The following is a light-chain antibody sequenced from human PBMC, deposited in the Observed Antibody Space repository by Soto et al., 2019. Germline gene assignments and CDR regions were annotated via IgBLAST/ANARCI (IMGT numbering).Light chain of an antibody. V-gene: IGKV3-20*01. CDR2: GAS. J-gene: IGKJ5*01. CDR1: QSVSSSY. Sequence: IVLTQSPGILSLSPGERATLSCRASQSVSSSYLAWYQQKPGQAPRLLIYGASSRATGIPDRFSGSGSGTDFTLTISRLEPKDFAVYYCQQYGSSITFGQGTRLEIK. CDR3: QQYGSSIT.